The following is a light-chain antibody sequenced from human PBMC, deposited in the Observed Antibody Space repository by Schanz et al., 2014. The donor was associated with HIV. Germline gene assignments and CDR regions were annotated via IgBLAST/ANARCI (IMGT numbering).Light chain of an antibody. CDR1: SSDVGGYNS. J-gene: IGLJ1*01. CDR3: ASYTNSATFV. V-gene: IGLV2-8*01. Sequence: QSALTQPPSASGSPGQSVTLSCTGTSSDVGGYNSVSWYQQYPGKAPKLLIYEVNKRPSGVPARFSGSKSGNTASLTISGLQAEDEADYYCASYTNSATFVFGTGTKLTVL. CDR2: EVN.